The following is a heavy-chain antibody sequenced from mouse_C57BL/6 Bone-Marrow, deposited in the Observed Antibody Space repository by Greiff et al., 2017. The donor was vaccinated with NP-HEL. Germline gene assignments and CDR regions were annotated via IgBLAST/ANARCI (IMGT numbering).Heavy chain of an antibody. J-gene: IGHJ3*01. CDR1: GYTFTSYW. Sequence: QVQLQQPGAELVKPGASVKLSCKASGYTFTSYWMHWVKQRPGQGLEWIGMIHPNSGSTNYNEKFKSKATLTVDKSSSTAYMQLSSLTSEDSAVYYCSYDYDFSWFAYWGQGTLVTVSA. D-gene: IGHD2-4*01. CDR3: SYDYDFSWFAY. V-gene: IGHV1-64*01. CDR2: IHPNSGST.